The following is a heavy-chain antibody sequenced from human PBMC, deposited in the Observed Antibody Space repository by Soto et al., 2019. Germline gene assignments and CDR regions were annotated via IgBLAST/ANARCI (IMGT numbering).Heavy chain of an antibody. CDR3: ARDRKRGLVRGDPFDY. Sequence: QVQLVQSGAEVKKPGASVKVSCKASGYTFTSYGISWVRQAPGQGLEWMGWISAYNGNTNYAQKLQGRVTMTTDTSTSTAYMELRSLRSDDTAAYYCARDRKRGLVRGDPFDYWGQGTLVTVSS. CDR2: ISAYNGNT. J-gene: IGHJ4*02. D-gene: IGHD3-9*01. CDR1: GYTFTSYG. V-gene: IGHV1-18*04.